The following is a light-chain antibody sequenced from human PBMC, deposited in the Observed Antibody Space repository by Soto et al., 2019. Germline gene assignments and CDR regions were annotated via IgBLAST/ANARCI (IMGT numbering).Light chain of an antibody. V-gene: IGKV3-15*01. CDR2: GVS. CDR1: QSISSN. CDR3: QQYDYWPRT. J-gene: IGKJ1*01. Sequence: EVVMTQSPATLSVSPGESATLSCRASQSISSNKLAWYQQKPGQAPRLLLFGVSNRATGIPARFSGSRSGTDFSLTISSLKSEDFAVYYCQQYDYWPRTFGQGTKVEVK.